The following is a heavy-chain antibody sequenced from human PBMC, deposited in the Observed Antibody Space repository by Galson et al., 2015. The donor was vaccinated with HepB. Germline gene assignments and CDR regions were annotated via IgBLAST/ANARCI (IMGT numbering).Heavy chain of an antibody. D-gene: IGHD6-13*01. CDR1: GFTFSRYD. J-gene: IGHJ6*02. Sequence: LRLSCAASGFTFSRYDMHWVRQAPGKGLEWVALISYDGSGEYYADSVKGRFIISRDNSKNTLYLQMNSLRAEDTAVYYCAKRAQYSSTWGRTRFSSYFDMDVWGQGTTVTVSS. CDR2: ISYDGSGE. CDR3: AKRAQYSSTWGRTRFSSYFDMDV. V-gene: IGHV3-30*18.